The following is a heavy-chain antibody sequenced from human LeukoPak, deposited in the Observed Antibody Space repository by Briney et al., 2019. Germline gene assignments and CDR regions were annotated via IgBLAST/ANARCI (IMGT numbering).Heavy chain of an antibody. D-gene: IGHD3-22*01. CDR1: GFTFSSYA. V-gene: IGHV3-23*01. J-gene: IGHJ4*02. CDR2: ISGSGGST. CDR3: ARGKYSSGTSDY. Sequence: PGGSLRLSCAASGFTFSSYAMSWVRQAPGKGLEWVSAISGSGGSTYYADSVKGRFTISRDNSKNTLYLQMNSLRAEDTAVYYCARGKYSSGTSDYWGQGTLVTVSS.